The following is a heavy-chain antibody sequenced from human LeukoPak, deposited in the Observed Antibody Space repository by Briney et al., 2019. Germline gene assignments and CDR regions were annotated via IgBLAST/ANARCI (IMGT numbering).Heavy chain of an antibody. CDR3: ARDRYCSGGSCFDY. V-gene: IGHV4-4*02. CDR1: GGSISSSNW. J-gene: IGHJ4*02. CDR2: IYHSGST. D-gene: IGHD2-15*01. Sequence: PSETLSLTCAVSGGSISSSNWWSGVRQPPGKGLEGIGEIYHSGSTNYNPSRKSPVTITVDKSKNQSPQKLSSVPAADTAVYYCARDRYCSGGSCFDYWGQGTLVTVSS.